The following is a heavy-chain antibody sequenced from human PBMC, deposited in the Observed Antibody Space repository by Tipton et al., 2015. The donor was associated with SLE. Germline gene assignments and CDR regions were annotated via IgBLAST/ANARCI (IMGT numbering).Heavy chain of an antibody. D-gene: IGHD3-22*01. CDR1: GFTFNIYA. J-gene: IGHJ6*02. CDR3: AKDLNYYDSAGHYYSYGMDV. V-gene: IGHV3-23*01. Sequence: SLRLSCAASGFTFNIYAMNWVRQAPGKGLEWVSTISGTSYSTYYADSVKGRFTISRDNSKNTLYLQMNSLRAEDTAVYYCAKDLNYYDSAGHYYSYGMDVWGQGTPVTVSS. CDR2: ISGTSYST.